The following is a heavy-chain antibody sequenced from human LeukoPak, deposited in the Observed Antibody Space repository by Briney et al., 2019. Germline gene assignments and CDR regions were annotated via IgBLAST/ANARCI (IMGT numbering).Heavy chain of an antibody. D-gene: IGHD3-22*01. CDR1: GFTFSSYA. J-gene: IGHJ4*02. CDR2: ISGSGGST. CDR3: AKELTYYYDSSGYYFDY. V-gene: IGHV3-23*01. Sequence: PGGSLRLSCAASGFTFSSYAMSWVRQAPGRGLEWVSAISGSGGSTYYADSVKGRFTISRDNSKNTLYLQMNSLRAEDTAVYYCAKELTYYYDSSGYYFDYWGQGILVTVSS.